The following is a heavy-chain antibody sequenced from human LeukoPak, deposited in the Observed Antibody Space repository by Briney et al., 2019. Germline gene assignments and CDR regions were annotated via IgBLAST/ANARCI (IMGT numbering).Heavy chain of an antibody. CDR1: GFTFSSFD. V-gene: IGHV3-13*01. J-gene: IGHJ6*03. Sequence: GGSLRLSCAASGFTFSSFDMHWVRQPTGQVLDWVSTIGTASDTYYPGSVEGRFTLSRDNAKNSLYLQMNSLTAGDTAVYYCARGPPRGKYYYMDVWGKGTTVTVSS. CDR3: ARGPPRGKYYYMDV. D-gene: IGHD1-1*01. CDR2: IGTASDT.